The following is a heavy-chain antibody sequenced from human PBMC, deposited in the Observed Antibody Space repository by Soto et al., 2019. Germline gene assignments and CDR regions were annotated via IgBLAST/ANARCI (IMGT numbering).Heavy chain of an antibody. V-gene: IGHV4-31*03. CDR1: GGSISSGGYY. D-gene: IGHD6-6*01. J-gene: IGHJ5*02. CDR2: IYYSGST. Sequence: PSETLSLTCTVSGGSISSGGYYWSWIRQHPGKGLEWIGYIYYSGSTYYNPSLKSRVTISVDTSKNQFSLKLSSVTAADTAVYYCARTIEYSSSLGKWFDPWGQGTLVTVSS. CDR3: ARTIEYSSSLGKWFDP.